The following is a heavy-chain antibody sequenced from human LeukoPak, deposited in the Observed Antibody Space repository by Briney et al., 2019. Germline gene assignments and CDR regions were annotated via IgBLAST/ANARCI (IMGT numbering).Heavy chain of an antibody. CDR3: ARGREGGLDY. CDR1: GGSISSYH. D-gene: IGHD3-16*01. J-gene: IGHJ4*02. CDR2: IYYSGST. Sequence: SETLSLTCTVSGGSISSYHWSWIRQPPGKGLEWIGYIYYSGSTNYNPSLKSRVTISVDTSKNQFSLKLSSVTAADTAVYYCARGREGGLDYWGQGTLVTVSS. V-gene: IGHV4-59*01.